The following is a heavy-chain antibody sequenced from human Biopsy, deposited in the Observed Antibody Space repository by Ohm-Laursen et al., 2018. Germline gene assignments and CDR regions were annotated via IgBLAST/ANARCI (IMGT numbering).Heavy chain of an antibody. D-gene: IGHD6-19*01. CDR2: ISPKSGGT. Sequence: ASVKVSCKASGFSFTGYYIHWVRQAPGQGLEWMGWISPKSGGTSYAQKFQGNITMTKNTSMSTACMEMSRLRSDDTAVYYCALQSVAQMKNFDYWGQGTLVTVSS. V-gene: IGHV1-2*02. CDR3: ALQSVAQMKNFDY. J-gene: IGHJ4*02. CDR1: GFSFTGYY.